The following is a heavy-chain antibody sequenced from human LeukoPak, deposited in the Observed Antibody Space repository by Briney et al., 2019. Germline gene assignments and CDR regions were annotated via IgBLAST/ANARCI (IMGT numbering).Heavy chain of an antibody. Sequence: GGSLRLPCAASGFTLSRYTLHWVRQAPGKGLEWVAVISYDGSNKYYADSVKGRFTISRDNYKNTLYLQMNSLRAEDTAVYYCAKDAPFYDSSGYYQYFDYWGQGTLVTVSS. CDR1: GFTLSRYT. CDR2: ISYDGSNK. V-gene: IGHV3-30*04. D-gene: IGHD3-22*01. CDR3: AKDAPFYDSSGYYQYFDY. J-gene: IGHJ4*02.